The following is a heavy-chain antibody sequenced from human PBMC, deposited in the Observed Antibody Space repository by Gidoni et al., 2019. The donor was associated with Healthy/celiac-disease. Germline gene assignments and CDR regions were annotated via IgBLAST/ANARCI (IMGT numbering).Heavy chain of an antibody. V-gene: IGHV5-10-1*03. D-gene: IGHD3-22*01. CDR2: IDPSDSYT. CDR1: GYSFTSYW. J-gene: IGHJ6*02. Sequence: EVQLVQSGAEVKKPGESLRISCKGSGYSFTSYWISWVRQMPGKGLEWMGRIDPSDSYTNYSPSFQGHVTISADKSISTAYLQWSSLKASDTAMYYCATYDSSGYRTYGMDVWGQGTTVTVSS. CDR3: ATYDSSGYRTYGMDV.